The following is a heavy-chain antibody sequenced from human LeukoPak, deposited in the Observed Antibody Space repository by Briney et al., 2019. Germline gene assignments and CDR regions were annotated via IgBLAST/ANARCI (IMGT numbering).Heavy chain of an antibody. V-gene: IGHV3-74*01. D-gene: IGHD1-7*01. CDR3: TRGGTTLDY. J-gene: IGHJ4*02. CDR1: GFTFSSYW. Sequence: GGSLRLSCAASGFTFSSYWMHWVRQAPGKGLVWVSRIDTDGSNTADADSVKGRFTISRDNAKNTLYLQMNSLRAEDTAVYYCTRGGTTLDYWGQGTLVTVSS. CDR2: IDTDGSNT.